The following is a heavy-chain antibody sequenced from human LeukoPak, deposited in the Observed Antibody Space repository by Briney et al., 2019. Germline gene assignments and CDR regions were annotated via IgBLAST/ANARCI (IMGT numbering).Heavy chain of an antibody. Sequence: ASVKVSCKASGYTFTGYYMHWVRQAPGQGLEWMGWINPNSGGTNYAQKFQGWVTMTRDMSISTAYMELSRLRSDDTAVYYCARGKDAHIYFGYWGQGTLVTVSS. J-gene: IGHJ4*02. CDR3: ARGKDAHIYFGY. D-gene: IGHD2-15*01. CDR1: GYTFTGYY. V-gene: IGHV1-2*04. CDR2: INPNSGGT.